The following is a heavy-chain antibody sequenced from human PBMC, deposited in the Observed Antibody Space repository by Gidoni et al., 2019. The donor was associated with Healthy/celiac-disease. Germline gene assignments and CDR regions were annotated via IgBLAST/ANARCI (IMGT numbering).Heavy chain of an antibody. CDR2: IYYSGST. CDR3: ARQMIAVAGTGYYYYYGMDV. Sequence: QVQLQESGPGLVKPSETLSLTCTVSGGSTSSYYWSWIRQPPGKGLEWIGYIYYSGSTNYNPSLKSRVTISVDTSKNQFSLKLSSVTAADTAVYYCARQMIAVAGTGYYYYYGMDVWGQGTTVTVSS. CDR1: GGSTSSYY. J-gene: IGHJ6*02. V-gene: IGHV4-59*08. D-gene: IGHD6-19*01.